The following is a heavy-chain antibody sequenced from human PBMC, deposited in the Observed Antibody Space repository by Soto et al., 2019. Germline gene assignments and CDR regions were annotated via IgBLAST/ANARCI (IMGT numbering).Heavy chain of an antibody. CDR1: GYTFTSYG. D-gene: IGHD4-17*01. Sequence: QVQLVQSGAEVKKPGASVKVSCKASGYTFTSYGISWVRQAPGQGLEWMGWISAYNGNTNYAPKFQGRLLLTADTSTTTAHMELRSLRPDDTAVYYCARWAGRVRDYGGPFDYWGQGSLVTVSP. CDR3: ARWAGRVRDYGGPFDY. CDR2: ISAYNGNT. J-gene: IGHJ4*02. V-gene: IGHV1-18*01.